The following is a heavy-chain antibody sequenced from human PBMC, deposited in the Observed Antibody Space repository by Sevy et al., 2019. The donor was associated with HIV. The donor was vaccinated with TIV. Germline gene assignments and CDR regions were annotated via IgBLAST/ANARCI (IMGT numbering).Heavy chain of an antibody. CDR1: GGSSTSSDSY. V-gene: IGHV4-30-4*01. Sequence: SETLSLTCTVSGGSSTSSDSYWSWIRQPPGEGLEWIGYIHYTGGTYYNPFLKSRVAMSVDTSEKQFSLRLSFLTAADTAVYYCASKRGYNDGPFDYWGQGTLVTVSS. CDR2: IHYTGGT. J-gene: IGHJ4*02. CDR3: ASKRGYNDGPFDY. D-gene: IGHD5-12*01.